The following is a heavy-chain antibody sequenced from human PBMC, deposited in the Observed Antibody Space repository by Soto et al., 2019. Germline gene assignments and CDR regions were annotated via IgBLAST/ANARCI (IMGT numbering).Heavy chain of an antibody. CDR3: ARAGYFWSALSGAFDI. J-gene: IGHJ3*02. V-gene: IGHV4-59*01. CDR1: GGSISSYY. CDR2: IYYSGST. D-gene: IGHD3-3*01. Sequence: SETLSLTCTVSGGSISSYYWSWIRQPPGKGLEWIGYIYYSGSTNYNPSLKSRVTISVDTSKNQFSLKLSSVTAADTAVYYCARAGYFWSALSGAFDIWGQGTMVTVSS.